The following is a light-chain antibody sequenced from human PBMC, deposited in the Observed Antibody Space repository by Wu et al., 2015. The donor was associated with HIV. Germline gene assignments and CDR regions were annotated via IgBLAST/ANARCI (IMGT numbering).Light chain of an antibody. CDR3: QKYNNAPLT. J-gene: IGKJ4*01. CDR2: ATS. CDR1: RDITNS. Sequence: DIQMTQSPSSLSASVGDTVTITCRASRDITNSLAWYQQKPGKVPKLLIYATSTLQSGVPSRFSGSGSGTEFTLTINSLQPEDVGNYYCQKYNNAPLTFGGGTKVEI. V-gene: IGKV1-27*01.